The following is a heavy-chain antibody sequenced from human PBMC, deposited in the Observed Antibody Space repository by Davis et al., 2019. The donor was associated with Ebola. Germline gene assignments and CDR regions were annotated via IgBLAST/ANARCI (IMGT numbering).Heavy chain of an antibody. CDR1: GFTFSTYA. CDR3: AKDTSNIWFDI. CDR2: TSDSCAFT. Sequence: GGSLRLSCAASGFTFSTYAMTWVRQAPAKALDWVSLTSDSCAFTYYAESVKGRFTISRDNSKNTLYLQMNGLRVEDTAIYYCAKDTSNIWFDIWGQGTNVTVSS. J-gene: IGHJ3*02. V-gene: IGHV3-23*01. D-gene: IGHD1-26*01.